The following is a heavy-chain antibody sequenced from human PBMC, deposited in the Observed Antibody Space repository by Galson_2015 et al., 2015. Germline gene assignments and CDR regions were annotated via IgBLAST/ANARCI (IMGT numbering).Heavy chain of an antibody. J-gene: IGHJ2*01. CDR1: GFTVSGIY. Sequence: SLRLSCAASGFTVSGIYMSWVRQAPGKGLEWVSAVYSGGSTAYENSVKGRFTVSRVNSKNTLYLHMNSLRAEDTAVYYCSRDTGGDWYFDLWGRGTLVTVSS. V-gene: IGHV3-53*01. CDR2: VYSGGST. D-gene: IGHD3-16*01. CDR3: SRDTGGDWYFDL.